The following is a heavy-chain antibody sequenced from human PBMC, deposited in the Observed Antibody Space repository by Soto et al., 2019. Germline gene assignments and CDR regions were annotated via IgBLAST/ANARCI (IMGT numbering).Heavy chain of an antibody. V-gene: IGHV3-23*01. J-gene: IGHJ4*02. Sequence: GGSLRLSCAASGFSFSSYAMSWVRQAPGKGLEWVSAFRGDGTGAHYADSVKGRFTISRDNSKNTLYLQLNSLRAEDTAVYYCAKYGCSSTSCQCDYWGQGTRVTVSS. CDR2: FRGDGTGA. CDR3: AKYGCSSTSCQCDY. CDR1: GFSFSSYA. D-gene: IGHD2-2*01.